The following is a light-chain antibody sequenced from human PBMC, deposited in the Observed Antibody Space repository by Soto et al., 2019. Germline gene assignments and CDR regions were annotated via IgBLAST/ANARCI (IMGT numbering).Light chain of an antibody. V-gene: IGLV2-23*03. CDR1: LGSFNL. J-gene: IGLJ3*02. CDR3: CSYAGSSTFRV. CDR2: EGS. Sequence: QSALTQPASVSGSPGQSITISCTGTLGSFNLVSWYQQHPGEAPKLMIYEGSKRPSGVSNRFSGSRSGNTASLTISGLQAEDEADYYCCSYAGSSTFRVFGGGTQLTVL.